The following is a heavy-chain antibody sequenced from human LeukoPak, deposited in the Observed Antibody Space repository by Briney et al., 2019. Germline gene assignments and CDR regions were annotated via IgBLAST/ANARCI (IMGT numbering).Heavy chain of an antibody. J-gene: IGHJ4*02. V-gene: IGHV1-2*02. CDR1: GYTFTYYY. CDR3: ARDRDYGENDY. CDR2: INPNSGGT. Sequence: ASVKVSCKASGYTFTYYYMHWVRQAPGQGLEWMGWINPNSGGTNYAQKFQGRVTMTRDTSISTAYMELSRLRSEDTAVYYCARDRDYGENDYWGQGTLVTVSS. D-gene: IGHD4-17*01.